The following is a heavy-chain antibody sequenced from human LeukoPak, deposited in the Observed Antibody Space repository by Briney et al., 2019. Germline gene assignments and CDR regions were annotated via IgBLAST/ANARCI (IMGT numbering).Heavy chain of an antibody. V-gene: IGHV4-34*01. CDR2: INHSGST. J-gene: IGHJ1*01. D-gene: IGHD2-15*01. CDR1: GGSFSGYY. CDR3: VRVADCSGGSCYSEYFQH. Sequence: SETLSLTCAVYGGSFSGYYWSWIRQPPGKGLEWIGEINHSGSTNYNPSLKSRVTISVDTSKNQFSLKLSSVTAADTAVYYCVRVADCSGGSCYSEYFQHWGQGTLVTVSS.